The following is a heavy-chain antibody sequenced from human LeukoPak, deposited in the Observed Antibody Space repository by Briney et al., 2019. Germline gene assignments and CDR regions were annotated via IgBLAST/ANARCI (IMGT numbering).Heavy chain of an antibody. D-gene: IGHD3/OR15-3a*01. CDR3: ARSGTGDYCFYGMNV. Sequence: ASETLSLTCTVSGGSISSDDYYWSWIRQPPGKGLEWIGYIYYSGSTYYNPSLKSRITISLDTSKNQFALELSSVTAADTAVYYCARSGTGDYCFYGMNVWGQGTTVTVSS. CDR2: IYYSGST. CDR1: GGSISSDDYY. V-gene: IGHV4-30-4*01. J-gene: IGHJ6*02.